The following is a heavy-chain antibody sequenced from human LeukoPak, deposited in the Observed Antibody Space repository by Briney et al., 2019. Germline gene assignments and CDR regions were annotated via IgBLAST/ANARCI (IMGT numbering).Heavy chain of an antibody. J-gene: IGHJ4*02. CDR3: ARGTYGDYSNFDY. D-gene: IGHD4-17*01. V-gene: IGHV1-2*06. Sequence: ASVKVSCKASGYTFTCYYMHWVRQAPGQGLEWMGRINPNSGGTNYAQKFQGRVTMTRDTSISTAYMELSRLRSDDTAVYYCARGTYGDYSNFDYWGQGTLVTVSS. CDR1: GYTFTCYY. CDR2: INPNSGGT.